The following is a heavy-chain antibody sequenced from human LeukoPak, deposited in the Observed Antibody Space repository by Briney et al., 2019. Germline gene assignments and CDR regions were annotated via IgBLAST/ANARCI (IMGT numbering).Heavy chain of an antibody. CDR1: GFTLSNAW. CDR2: IKSKANGETR. D-gene: IGHD2-15*01. Sequence: PGGSLRLSCAASGFTLSNAWMNWVRQAPSKGLEWVGLIKSKANGETRDYAAPVKGRFTISRDNAKNSLYLQMNSLRAEDTAVYYCARIGSWGQGTLVTVSS. CDR3: ARIGS. V-gene: IGHV3-15*01. J-gene: IGHJ5*02.